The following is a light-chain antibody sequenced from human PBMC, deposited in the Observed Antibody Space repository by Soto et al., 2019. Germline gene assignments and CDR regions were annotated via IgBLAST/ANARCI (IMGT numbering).Light chain of an antibody. CDR2: DNN. V-gene: IGLV1-51*01. J-gene: IGLJ2*01. CDR3: ATWDSSLSAGV. CDR1: SSNTGNNY. Sequence: QSVLTQPPSVSAAPGQTVTISCSGSSSNTGNNYVSWYQQLPGTAPKLLIYDNNERPSGIPDRFSGSKSGTSATLGITGLQTGDEADYYCATWDSSLSAGVFGGGTKLTVL.